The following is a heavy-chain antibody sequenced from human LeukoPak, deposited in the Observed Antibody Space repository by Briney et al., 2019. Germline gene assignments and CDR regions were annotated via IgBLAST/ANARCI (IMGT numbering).Heavy chain of an antibody. V-gene: IGHV1-69*05. CDR3: ARDHGEDTRDAFDI. CDR2: IIPIFTTS. CDR1: GGTFSSYA. D-gene: IGHD3-10*01. J-gene: IGHJ3*02. Sequence: SVKVSCKAPGGTFSSYAISWVRQAPGQGLEWMGRIIPIFTTSKYAQKFQGRVTITTDESTSTAYMELSSLRSEDTAVYYCARDHGEDTRDAFDIWGQGTMVTVSS.